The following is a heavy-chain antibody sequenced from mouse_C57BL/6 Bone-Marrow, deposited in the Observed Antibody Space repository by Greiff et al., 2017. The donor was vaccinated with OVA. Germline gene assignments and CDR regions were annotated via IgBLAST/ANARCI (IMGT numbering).Heavy chain of an antibody. D-gene: IGHD4-1*02. J-gene: IGHJ3*01. CDR2: ISNGGGST. CDR3: ARPNSFAY. CDR1: GFTFSDYY. V-gene: IGHV5-12*01. Sequence: EVKLVESGGGLVQPGGSLKLSCAASGFTFSDYYMYWVRQTPEKRLEWVAYISNGGGSTYYPDTVKGRFTISRDNAKNTLYLQMSRLKSEDTAMYYCARPNSFAYWGQGTLVTVSA.